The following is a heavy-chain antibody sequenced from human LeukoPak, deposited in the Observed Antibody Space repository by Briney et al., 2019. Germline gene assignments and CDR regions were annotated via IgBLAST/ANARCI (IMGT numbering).Heavy chain of an antibody. D-gene: IGHD2-15*01. J-gene: IGHJ4*02. CDR3: ARDAGHYCSGGSCYSGWSEIDY. CDR2: ISAYNGNT. V-gene: IGHV1-18*01. CDR1: GYTFTSYG. Sequence: ASVKVSCKASGYTFTSYGISWVRQAPGQGLEWMGWISAYNGNTNYAQKLQSRVTMTTDTSTSTAYLELRSLRSDDTAVYYCARDAGHYCSGGSCYSGWSEIDYWGQGTLVTVSS.